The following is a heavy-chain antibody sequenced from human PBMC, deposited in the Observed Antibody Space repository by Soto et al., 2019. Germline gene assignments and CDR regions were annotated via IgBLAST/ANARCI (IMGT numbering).Heavy chain of an antibody. CDR3: ARRGILHAGYGYSYYYGMDV. CDR2: ISSSSSTI. J-gene: IGHJ6*02. CDR1: GFTFSSYS. Sequence: PGGSLRLSCAASGFTFSSYSMNWVRQAPGKGLEWVSYISSSSSTIYYADSVKGRFTISRDNAKNSLYLQMNSLRDEDTAVYYCARRGILHAGYGYSYYYGMDVWGQGTTVTVSS. D-gene: IGHD5-18*01. V-gene: IGHV3-48*02.